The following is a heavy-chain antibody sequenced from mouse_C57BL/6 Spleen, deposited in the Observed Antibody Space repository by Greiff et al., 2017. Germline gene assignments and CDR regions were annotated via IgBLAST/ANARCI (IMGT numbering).Heavy chain of an antibody. CDR2: ISDGGSYT. J-gene: IGHJ4*01. Sequence: EVKLVESGGGLVKPGGSLKLSCAASGFTFSSYAMSWVRQTPEKRLEWVATISDGGSYTYYPDNVKGRFTISRDNAKNNLYLQMSHLKSEDTAMYYCARDYSTPSTGAMDYWGQGTSVTVSS. V-gene: IGHV5-4*01. CDR1: GFTFSSYA. CDR3: ARDYSTPSTGAMDY. D-gene: IGHD2-5*01.